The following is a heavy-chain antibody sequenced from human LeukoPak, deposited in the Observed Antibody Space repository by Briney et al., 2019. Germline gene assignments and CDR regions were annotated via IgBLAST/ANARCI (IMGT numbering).Heavy chain of an antibody. CDR2: ISAGGGST. V-gene: IGHV3-23*01. J-gene: IGHJ3*02. Sequence: GGSLRLSSAASGFTFSSYAMNWVRQAPGKGLEWVSAISAGGGSTYFADSVKGRFSISRDNSKNTLYLQMNSLRAEDTAVYYCAKVSLIPYNWDAFDIWGQGTMVTVSS. D-gene: IGHD1-20*01. CDR3: AKVSLIPYNWDAFDI. CDR1: GFTFSSYA.